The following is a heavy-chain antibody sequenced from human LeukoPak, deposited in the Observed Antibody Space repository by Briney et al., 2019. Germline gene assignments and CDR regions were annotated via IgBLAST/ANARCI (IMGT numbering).Heavy chain of an antibody. D-gene: IGHD2-8*01. Sequence: PGGSLRLSCAASGFTFSSYGMHWVRQVPGKGLEWISYISSSGSPIYYADSVKGRFTISRDNAKNSLYLQMNSLRAEDTAVYFCAREGNWCFFDYWVQGTLVTVSS. V-gene: IGHV3-48*04. CDR1: GFTFSSYG. CDR2: ISSSGSPI. CDR3: AREGNWCFFDY. J-gene: IGHJ4*02.